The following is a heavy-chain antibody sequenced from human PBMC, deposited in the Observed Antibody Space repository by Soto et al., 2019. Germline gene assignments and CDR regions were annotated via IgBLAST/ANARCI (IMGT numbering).Heavy chain of an antibody. CDR1: GFTFSSYA. J-gene: IGHJ1*01. Sequence: GGSLRLSCAASGFTFSSYAMSWVRQAPGKGLEWVSAISGRGDSSYYADSVKGRFTISRDNSKNTLYLQMNSLRAEDTAVYYCANAYCSSTSCRAEYFQHWGQGTLVTVS. V-gene: IGHV3-23*01. CDR2: ISGRGDSS. CDR3: ANAYCSSTSCRAEYFQH. D-gene: IGHD2-2*01.